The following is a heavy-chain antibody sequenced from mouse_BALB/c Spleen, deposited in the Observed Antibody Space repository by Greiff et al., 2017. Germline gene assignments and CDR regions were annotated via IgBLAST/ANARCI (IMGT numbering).Heavy chain of an antibody. Sequence: QVQLQQSGAELAKPGASVKMSCKASGYTFTSYWMHWVKQRPGQGLEWIGYINPSTGYTEYNQKFKDKATLTADKSSSTAYMQLSSLTSEDSAVYYCARRDYWFAYWGQGTLVTVSA. D-gene: IGHD2-4*01. V-gene: IGHV1-7*01. CDR2: INPSTGYT. J-gene: IGHJ3*01. CDR1: GYTFTSYW. CDR3: ARRDYWFAY.